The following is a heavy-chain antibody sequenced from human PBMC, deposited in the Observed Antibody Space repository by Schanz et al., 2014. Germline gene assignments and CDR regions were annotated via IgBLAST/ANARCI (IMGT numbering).Heavy chain of an antibody. CDR2: LSGSGGST. CDR3: AKDLLYGAPMPLNHLDY. V-gene: IGHV3-23*01. CDR1: GFTFSTYA. D-gene: IGHD2-2*01. J-gene: IGHJ4*02. Sequence: EVQLLDSGGGLVQPGGSLRLSCAASGFTFSTYAMSWVRQAPGKGLEWVSALSGSGGSTYYADSVEGRFTISRDNSRNTLYLQMNSLRTEDTAVYYCAKDLLYGAPMPLNHLDYWGQGTLVTVSS.